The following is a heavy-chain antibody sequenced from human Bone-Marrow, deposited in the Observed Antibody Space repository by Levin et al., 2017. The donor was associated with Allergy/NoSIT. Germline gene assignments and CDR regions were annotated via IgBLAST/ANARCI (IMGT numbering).Heavy chain of an antibody. Sequence: SGPTLVKPTETLTLTCTVSWFSLSNARMGVSWIRQPPGKALEWLAHIFSHDEKSYSTSLKSRLTISKDTSKSQVVLTMTNMDPVDTATYYWARIQQGGGDYHYYGMDVWGQGPTVTVSS. J-gene: IGHJ6*02. CDR3: ARIQQGGGDYHYYGMDV. CDR1: WFSLSNARMG. D-gene: IGHD3-10*01. CDR2: IFSHDEK. V-gene: IGHV2-26*01.